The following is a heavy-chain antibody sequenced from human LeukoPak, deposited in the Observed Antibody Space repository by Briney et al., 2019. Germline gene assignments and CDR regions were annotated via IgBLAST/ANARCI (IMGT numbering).Heavy chain of an antibody. CDR1: GFTVSSNY. CDR3: ARTGNPATGDY. V-gene: IGHV3-53*01. Sequence: PGGSLRLSCAASGFTVSSNYVSWVRQAPGKGLEWVSVIYSGGHTYYADSVKGRFIISRDNSKNTLYLHMNSLRAEDTAVYYCARTGNPATGDYWGQGTLVTVSS. D-gene: IGHD1-1*01. J-gene: IGHJ4*02. CDR2: IYSGGHT.